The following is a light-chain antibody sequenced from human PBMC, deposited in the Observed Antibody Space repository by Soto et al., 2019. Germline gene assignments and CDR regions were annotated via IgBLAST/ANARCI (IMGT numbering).Light chain of an antibody. CDR2: DAS. CDR1: QSVDSY. Sequence: EIVLTQSPATLSLSPGERATLSCRASQSVDSYLGWYQHRPGQAPRLLIYDASNRATGISARFSCSGSGTDFTLTISSLEPEDFAVYSCQQRSNWPPRVTFGGGTKVDIK. J-gene: IGKJ4*01. CDR3: QQRSNWPPRVT. V-gene: IGKV3-11*01.